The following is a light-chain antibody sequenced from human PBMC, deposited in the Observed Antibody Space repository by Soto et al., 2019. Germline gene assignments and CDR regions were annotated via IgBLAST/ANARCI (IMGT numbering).Light chain of an antibody. J-gene: IGKJ2*01. V-gene: IGKV3-15*01. Sequence: EIVMTQSPATLSVSPGERATLSCRASQSVSRNLAWYQQKPGQAPRLLIYGASTRATGVPARFSGSGSGTEFTLTISSLQSEDFAVYYCHQYNNWPPLYTFGQGTNLEMK. CDR3: HQYNNWPPLYT. CDR1: QSVSRN. CDR2: GAS.